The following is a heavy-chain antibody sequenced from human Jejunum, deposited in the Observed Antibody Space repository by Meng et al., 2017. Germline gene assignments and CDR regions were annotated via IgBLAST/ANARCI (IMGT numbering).Heavy chain of an antibody. CDR1: GGSISSGAYS. Sequence: QLQLQESGSGLVQPSQTLFLTCAVSGGSISSGAYSWSWIRQPPVKGLEWIGHPYHTGSSNYNPSLESRVTISVDRSKNQFSLKLTSVTAADTAVYYCARASVGNCGGDCYSPHWFDPWGQGTLVTVSS. CDR3: ARASVGNCGGDCYSPHWFDP. J-gene: IGHJ5*02. D-gene: IGHD2-21*02. V-gene: IGHV4-30-2*01. CDR2: PYHTGSS.